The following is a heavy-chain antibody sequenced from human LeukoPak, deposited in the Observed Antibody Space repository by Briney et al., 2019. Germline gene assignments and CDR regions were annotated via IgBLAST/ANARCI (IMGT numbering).Heavy chain of an antibody. CDR1: GFTFSSYG. V-gene: IGHV3-30*18. D-gene: IGHD6-19*01. Sequence: ALRLSCAASGFTFSSYGMHWVRQAPGKGLEWVAVISYDGSNKYYADSVKGRFTISRDSSKNTLYLQMNSLRAEDTAVYYCAKDSSGWYFDYWDQGTLVTVSS. J-gene: IGHJ4*02. CDR2: ISYDGSNK. CDR3: AKDSSGWYFDY.